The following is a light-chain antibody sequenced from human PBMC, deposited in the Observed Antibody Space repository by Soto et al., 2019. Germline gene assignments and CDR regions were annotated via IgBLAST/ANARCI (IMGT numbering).Light chain of an antibody. Sequence: QSVLTQPASVSGSPGQSITISCTGTSSDVGGYNYVSWYQQHPGKAPKLMIYDVSNRPSGVSNRFSGSKSGNTASLTISGLQAGDEADYYCSSYTSSSTLEFGGGTKLTVL. CDR1: SSDVGGYNY. CDR3: SSYTSSSTLE. CDR2: DVS. J-gene: IGLJ2*01. V-gene: IGLV2-14*01.